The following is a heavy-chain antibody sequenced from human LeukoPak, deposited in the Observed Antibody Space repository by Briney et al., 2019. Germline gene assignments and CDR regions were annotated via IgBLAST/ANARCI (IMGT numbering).Heavy chain of an antibody. Sequence: ASVKVSCKASGYTFTGYYMHWVRQAPGQGLEWMGWINPNSGGTNYAQKVQGRGSMTRDTAISTAYMELSRLRSDDTAVYYCASSSGYYTSHDAFDIWGQGTMVTVSS. J-gene: IGHJ3*02. D-gene: IGHD3-22*01. CDR3: ASSSGYYTSHDAFDI. CDR1: GYTFTGYY. CDR2: INPNSGGT. V-gene: IGHV1-2*02.